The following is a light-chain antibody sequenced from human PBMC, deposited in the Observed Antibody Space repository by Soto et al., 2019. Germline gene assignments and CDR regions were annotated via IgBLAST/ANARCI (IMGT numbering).Light chain of an antibody. CDR2: DAS. CDR1: QSVRTN. V-gene: IGKV3-15*01. Sequence: EIVMTQSPATLSVSPGERATLSCRASQSVRTNLAWYQQKPGQAPSLLMYDASTRATGIPARFSGSGSGTEFTLTISSLQSEAFAVYYCQQYNNWPPPLTFGGGTKVEI. CDR3: QQYNNWPPPLT. J-gene: IGKJ4*01.